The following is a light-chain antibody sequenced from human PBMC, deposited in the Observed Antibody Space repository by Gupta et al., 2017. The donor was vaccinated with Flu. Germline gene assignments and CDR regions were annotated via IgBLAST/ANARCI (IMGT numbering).Light chain of an antibody. CDR3: SSYTATNTYV. CDR1: SSDVGGYNY. CDR2: DVT. J-gene: IGLJ1*01. V-gene: IGLV2-14*03. Sequence: SITISCTGTSSDVGGYNYVSWYQQHPGIAPKLMIYDVTNRPSGVSNRFSGSKSGNTASLTISGLQAEDEADYYCSSYTATNTYVFGTGTKVTVL.